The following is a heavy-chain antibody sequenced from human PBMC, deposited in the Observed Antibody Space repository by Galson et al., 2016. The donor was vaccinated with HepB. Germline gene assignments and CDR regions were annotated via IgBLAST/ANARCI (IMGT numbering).Heavy chain of an antibody. J-gene: IGHJ5*02. V-gene: IGHV4-61*01. CDR3: ARGLRFMEWLLPAPEFDP. Sequence: SETLSLTCTVSGGSVSSGSYYWSWIRQPPGKGLEWIGYIYYSGSTNYNPSLKSRVTISVDTSKNQFSLKLSSVTAADTAVYYCARGLRFMEWLLPAPEFDPWGQGTLVTVSS. CDR2: IYYSGST. D-gene: IGHD3-3*01. CDR1: GGSVSSGSYY.